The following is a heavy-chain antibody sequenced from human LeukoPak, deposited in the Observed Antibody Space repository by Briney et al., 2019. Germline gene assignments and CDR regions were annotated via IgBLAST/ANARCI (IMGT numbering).Heavy chain of an antibody. CDR2: VYFTGDT. CDR3: ARHPFSSPFDY. D-gene: IGHD2/OR15-2a*01. J-gene: IGHJ4*02. CDR1: GTSISGDY. V-gene: IGHV4-59*08. Sequence: PSETPSLTCTVSGTSISGDYWSWIRQPPGKGLEWIGYVYFTGDTNSNPSLKNRVTISMDTSKNQVSLKVTSVTAADTAVYYCARHPFSSPFDYWGQGTLVAVSS.